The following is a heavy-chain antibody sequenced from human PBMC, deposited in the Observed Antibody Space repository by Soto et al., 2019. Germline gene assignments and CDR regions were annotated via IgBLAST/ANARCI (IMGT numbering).Heavy chain of an antibody. V-gene: IGHV1-3*01. Sequence: ASVKVSCKASGYAFITYAMHWVRQAPGQRLEWMGWINAGNDKTKYSQKFQGRVTITRDTSASTAYMELSSLRPEDTAVYYCARRAAGGGGYWYFDLWGRGTLVTVSS. CDR2: INAGNDKT. J-gene: IGHJ2*01. D-gene: IGHD2-15*01. CDR3: ARRAAGGGGYWYFDL. CDR1: GYAFITYA.